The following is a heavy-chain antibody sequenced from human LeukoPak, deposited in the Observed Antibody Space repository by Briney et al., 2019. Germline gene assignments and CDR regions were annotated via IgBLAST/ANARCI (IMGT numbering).Heavy chain of an antibody. Sequence: SETLSLTCTVSGASVSDYYCNWIRQPPGKGLEWIGYVYNSEITNYNPSLRSRVTISVDTSRNQFSLKLNSVTAADTAAYYCARVRLSYGFSNWGQGTLVTVSS. CDR1: GASVSDYY. CDR2: VYNSEIT. CDR3: ARVRLSYGFSN. J-gene: IGHJ4*02. D-gene: IGHD3-16*02. V-gene: IGHV4-59*02.